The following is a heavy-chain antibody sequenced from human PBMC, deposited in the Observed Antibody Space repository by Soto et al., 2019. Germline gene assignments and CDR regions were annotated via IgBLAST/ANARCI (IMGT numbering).Heavy chain of an antibody. CDR2: IYYSGST. Sequence: SETLSLTCTVSGGSISSSSYYWGWIRQPPGKGLEWIGSIYYSGSTYYNPSLKSRVTISVDTSKNQFSLKLSSVTAADTAVYYCARQPNLRGCSGGSCYDYYGMDVWGQGTTVTVS. CDR3: ARQPNLRGCSGGSCYDYYGMDV. J-gene: IGHJ6*02. D-gene: IGHD2-15*01. V-gene: IGHV4-39*01. CDR1: GGSISSSSYY.